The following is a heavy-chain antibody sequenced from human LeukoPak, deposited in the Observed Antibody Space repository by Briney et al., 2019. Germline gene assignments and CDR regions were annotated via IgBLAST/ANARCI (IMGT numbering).Heavy chain of an antibody. V-gene: IGHV4-34*01. J-gene: IGHJ5*02. Sequence: SETLSLTCAVYGGSFSSYYWSWIRQPPGKGLEWIGEINHSGSTNYNPSLKSRVTISVDTSKNQFSLKLSSVTAADTAVYYCARGRIVGAPRSRFDPWGQGTLVTVSS. CDR2: INHSGST. D-gene: IGHD1-26*01. CDR1: GGSFSSYY. CDR3: ARGRIVGAPRSRFDP.